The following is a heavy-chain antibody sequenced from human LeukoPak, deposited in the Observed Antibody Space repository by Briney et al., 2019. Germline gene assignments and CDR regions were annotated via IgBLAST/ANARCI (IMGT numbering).Heavy chain of an antibody. CDR2: IKQDGGEK. Sequence: PGGSLRLSCAASGFTFSSYWMSWVRQAPGKGLEWVANIKQDGGEKYYVDSVKGRFTISRDNAKNSLFLQMDSLRAEDTAMYYCARDKIEGATLFDYRGRGTLVTVSS. V-gene: IGHV3-7*01. D-gene: IGHD1-26*01. CDR3: ARDKIEGATLFDY. CDR1: GFTFSSYW. J-gene: IGHJ4*02.